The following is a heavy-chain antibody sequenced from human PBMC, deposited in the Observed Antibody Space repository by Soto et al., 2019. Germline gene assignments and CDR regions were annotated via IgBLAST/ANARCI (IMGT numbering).Heavy chain of an antibody. D-gene: IGHD2-15*01. CDR2: ISYDGSNK. V-gene: IGHV3-30-3*01. J-gene: IGHJ4*02. CDR1: GFTFSSYA. Sequence: WGSLRLSCAASGFTFSSYAMRWFRQSPGKGLEWVAVISYDGSNKYYADSVKGRFTISRDNSKNTLYLQMNSLRAEDTAVYYCARDGCSGGSCVDYWGQGTLVTVSS. CDR3: ARDGCSGGSCVDY.